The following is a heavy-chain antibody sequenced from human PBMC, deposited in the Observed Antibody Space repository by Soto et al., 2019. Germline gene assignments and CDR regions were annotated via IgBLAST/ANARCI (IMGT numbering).Heavy chain of an antibody. CDR2: IIPIFGTA. J-gene: IGHJ4*02. Sequence: AVKVSCKASVCTFSSYAISWVRQAPGQGLEWMGGIIPIFGTANYAQKFQGRVTITADESTSTAYMELSSLRSEDTAVYYCARLGGQIAVAAPIWGQGTLVNVSS. CDR1: VCTFSSYA. CDR3: ARLGGQIAVAAPI. D-gene: IGHD6-19*01. V-gene: IGHV1-69*13.